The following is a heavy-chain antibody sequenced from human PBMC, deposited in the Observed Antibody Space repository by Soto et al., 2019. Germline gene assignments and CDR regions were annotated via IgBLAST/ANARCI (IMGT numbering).Heavy chain of an antibody. V-gene: IGHV3-74*01. CDR3: TTGFEY. Sequence: EVQLVESGGGLVQPGGSLRLSCAASGIIFTNYWMHWVRQAPGKGLVWVSRIDNDGSGTSYADSVKGRFTISRDNAKNTVYLQMKSLRTEDTAVYYCTTGFEYWGQGTLVTVSS. CDR2: IDNDGSGT. CDR1: GIIFTNYW. J-gene: IGHJ4*02.